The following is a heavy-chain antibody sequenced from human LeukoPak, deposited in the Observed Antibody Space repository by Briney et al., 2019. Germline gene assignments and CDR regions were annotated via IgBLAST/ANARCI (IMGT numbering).Heavy chain of an antibody. CDR3: ARDLYPYYFDY. CDR1: GYTFSSYG. V-gene: IGHV1-18*01. CDR2: ISAYNGNT. J-gene: IGHJ4*02. Sequence: ASVKVSCKASGYTFSSYGVSWVRQAPGQGLEWMGWISAYNGNTNYAQKLQGRVTMTTDTSTSTAYMELRSLRSDDTAVYYCARDLYPYYFDYWGQGTLVTVSS.